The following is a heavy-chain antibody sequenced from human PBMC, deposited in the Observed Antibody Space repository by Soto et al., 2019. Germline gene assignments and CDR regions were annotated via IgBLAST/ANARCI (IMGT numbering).Heavy chain of an antibody. CDR3: AKSRRGIAVGGTGKIFDY. CDR1: GFTFSSYA. D-gene: IGHD6-19*01. V-gene: IGHV3-23*01. CDR2: ISGSGGST. Sequence: PGGSLRLFCAASGFTFSSYAMSWVRHAPGKGLEWVSAISGSGGSTYYADSVQGRFTISRDNSKNTLYLQMNSLRAEDTAVYYCAKSRRGIAVGGTGKIFDYWGQGTLVTVHS. J-gene: IGHJ4*02.